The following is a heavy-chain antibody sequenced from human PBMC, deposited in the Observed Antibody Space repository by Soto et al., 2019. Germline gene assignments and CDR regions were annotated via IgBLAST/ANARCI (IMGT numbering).Heavy chain of an antibody. J-gene: IGHJ4*02. CDR2: IYYSGST. D-gene: IGHD1-26*01. V-gene: IGHV4-31*03. CDR3: ASLLRELDY. CDR1: GGSITSGGYY. Sequence: SETLSLTCTVSGGSITSGGYYWSWTRQHPWKGLEWIGYIYYSGSTYYNPSLKSRVTISVDTSKNQFSLKLSSVTAADTAVYYCASLLRELDYWGQGTLVTVSS.